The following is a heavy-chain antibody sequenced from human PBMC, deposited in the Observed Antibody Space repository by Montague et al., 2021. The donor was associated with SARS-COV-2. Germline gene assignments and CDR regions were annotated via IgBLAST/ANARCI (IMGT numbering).Heavy chain of an antibody. J-gene: IGHJ5*02. V-gene: IGHV4-59*11. Sequence: SETLSLTCTVSGGSMSDHYWAWIRQPPGKGLEWLAYIYYSGGINSNASXXSRASMLVDTSKNQFSLKLTSVTAADTAVYYCARAVSVRRAVDWFDPWGQGTLVTVSS. CDR1: GGSMSDHY. CDR3: ARAVSVRRAVDWFDP. CDR2: IYYSGGI. D-gene: IGHD1-14*01.